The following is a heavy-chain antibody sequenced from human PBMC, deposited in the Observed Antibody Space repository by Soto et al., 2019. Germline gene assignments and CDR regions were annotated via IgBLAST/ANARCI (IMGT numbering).Heavy chain of an antibody. CDR1: GFTFSSYG. J-gene: IGHJ4*02. V-gene: IGHV3-30*18. CDR2: ISYDGSNK. CDR3: AKDKPLPPHYFDY. Sequence: QVQLVESGGGVVQPGRSLRLSCAASGFTFSSYGMHWVRQAPGKGLEWVAVISYDGSNKYYADSVKGRFTISRDNSKNKLYLQMNSLRAEDTAVYYCAKDKPLPPHYFDYWGQGTLVTVSS.